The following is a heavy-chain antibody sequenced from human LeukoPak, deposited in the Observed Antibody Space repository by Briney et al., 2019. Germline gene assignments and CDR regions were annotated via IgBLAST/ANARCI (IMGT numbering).Heavy chain of an antibody. D-gene: IGHD3/OR15-3a*01. V-gene: IGHV4-61*02. J-gene: IGHJ4*02. CDR1: GGSISSGSYY. CDR2: IYTSGST. CDR3: ARVRTGYYREFDC. Sequence: PSETLSLTCTVSGGSISSGSYYWSWIRQPAGKGLEWIGRIYTSGSTNYNPSLKSRVTISVDTSKNQFSLKLSSVTAADTAVYYCARVRTGYYREFDCWGQGTPVTVSS.